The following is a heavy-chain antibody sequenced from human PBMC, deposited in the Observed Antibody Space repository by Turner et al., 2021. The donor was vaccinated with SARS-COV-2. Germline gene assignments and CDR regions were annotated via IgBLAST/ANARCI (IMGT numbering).Heavy chain of an antibody. D-gene: IGHD3-3*01. CDR1: GGSISSSSYY. V-gene: IGHV4-39*01. CDR2: IYYSGTT. J-gene: IGHJ3*02. Sequence: QLQLQESGPGLVKPSETLSLTCTVSGGSISSSSYYWGWIRQPPGKGLVWSGSIYYSGTTYYNPSLKSLVTISVDTSKNQFSLKLSSVTAADTAEYYWARYWSGYRTDDAFDIWGQGTMVTISS. CDR3: ARYWSGYRTDDAFDI.